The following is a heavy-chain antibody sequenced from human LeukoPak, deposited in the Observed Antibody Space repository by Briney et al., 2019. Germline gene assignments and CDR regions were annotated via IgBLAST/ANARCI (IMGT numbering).Heavy chain of an antibody. CDR2: ISGSGATL. CDR3: ARALYGSSVYYAY. V-gene: IGHV3-11*01. CDR1: GFNFSDHY. Sequence: GGSLRLSCAASGFNFSDHYMSWVRQTPGRPLEWVSYISGSGATLHYADSVKGRFTISRDNAKNSLSLQMNSLRAEDTALYYCARALYGSSVYYAYWGQGILVTVSS. J-gene: IGHJ4*02. D-gene: IGHD3-22*01.